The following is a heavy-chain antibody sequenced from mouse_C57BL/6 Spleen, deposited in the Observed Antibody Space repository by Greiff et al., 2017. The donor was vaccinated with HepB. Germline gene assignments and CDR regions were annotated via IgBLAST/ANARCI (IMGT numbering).Heavy chain of an antibody. J-gene: IGHJ2*01. CDR2: IYPGDGDT. CDR1: GYAFSSSW. V-gene: IGHV1-82*01. CDR3: ARVTGTGYYFDY. D-gene: IGHD4-1*01. Sequence: QVQLQQSGPELVKPGASVKISCKASGYAFSSSWMNWVKQRPGKGLEWIGRIYPGDGDTNYNGKFKGKATLTADKSSSTAYMQLSSLTSEDSAVSFCARVTGTGYYFDYWGQGTTLTVSS.